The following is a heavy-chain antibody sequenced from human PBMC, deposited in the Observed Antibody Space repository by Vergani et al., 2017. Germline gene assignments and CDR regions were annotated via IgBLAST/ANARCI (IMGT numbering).Heavy chain of an antibody. Sequence: QVQLVESGGGVVQPGGSLRLSCAASGFTFSSYGMHWVRQAPGKGLGWVAFIRYDGSNKYYADSVKGRFTISRDNSKNTLYLQMNSLRAEDTAVYYCAKDTDYWGQGTLVTVSS. CDR3: AKDTDY. CDR1: GFTFSSYG. CDR2: IRYDGSNK. V-gene: IGHV3-30*02. J-gene: IGHJ4*02.